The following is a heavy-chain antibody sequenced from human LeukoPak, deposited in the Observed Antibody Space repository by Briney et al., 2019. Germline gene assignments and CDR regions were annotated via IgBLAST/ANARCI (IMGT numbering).Heavy chain of an antibody. D-gene: IGHD4-17*01. V-gene: IGHV4-34*01. CDR1: GGSFSGYY. CDR2: INRSGST. J-gene: IGHJ6*03. Sequence: SETLSLTCAVYGGSFSGYYWSWIRQPPGKGLEWIGEINRSGSTYYTPSLKSRVIISVDTSKNQFSLKLSSVTAADTAVYYCARQGVGTYDYGDEGYYMDVWGKGTTVTISS. CDR3: ARQGVGTYDYGDEGYYMDV.